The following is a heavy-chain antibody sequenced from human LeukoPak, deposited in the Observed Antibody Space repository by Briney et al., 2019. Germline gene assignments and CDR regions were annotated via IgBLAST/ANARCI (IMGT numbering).Heavy chain of an antibody. Sequence: PGGSLRLSCAASGFTFSSCAMSWVRQAPGKGLEWVAVVSFDGNNKYYADSVKGRFTISRDNSKNTLYLQMNNLRAEDTAVYYCARDRGTYYFDYWGQGTLVTVSS. CDR3: ARDRGTYYFDY. CDR2: VSFDGNNK. V-gene: IGHV3-30-3*01. J-gene: IGHJ4*02. CDR1: GFTFSSCA.